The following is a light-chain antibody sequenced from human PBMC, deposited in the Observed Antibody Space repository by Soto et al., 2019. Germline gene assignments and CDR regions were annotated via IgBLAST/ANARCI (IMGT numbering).Light chain of an antibody. V-gene: IGKV1-5*01. Sequence: DIQMTQSPSTLSASVGDRVTITCRASQSISSWLDWYQQKPGKAPKLLIYDASSLESGVPSRFSVSGSGTEFTLAISSLQPDDFATYYCQQYNSYSPLTCGVGTMVEIK. J-gene: IGKJ4*01. CDR1: QSISSW. CDR3: QQYNSYSPLT. CDR2: DAS.